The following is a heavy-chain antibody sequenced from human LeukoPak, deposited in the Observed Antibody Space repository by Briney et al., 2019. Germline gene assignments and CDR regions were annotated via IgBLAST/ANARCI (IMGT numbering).Heavy chain of an antibody. CDR1: GGSISSYY. D-gene: IGHD1-1*01. V-gene: IGHV4-4*07. CDR3: AGDEVETSVPFYYYYMDV. Sequence: SETLSLTCTVSGGSISSYYWSWIRQPAGKGLEWIGRIYTSGSTNYNPSLKSRVTMSVDTSKNQFSLKLSSVTAADTAVYYCAGDEVETSVPFYYYYMDVWGKGTTVTISS. CDR2: IYTSGST. J-gene: IGHJ6*03.